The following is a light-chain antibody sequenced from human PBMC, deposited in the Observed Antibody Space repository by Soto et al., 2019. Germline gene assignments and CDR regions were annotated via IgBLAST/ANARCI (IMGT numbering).Light chain of an antibody. CDR2: GAS. CDR1: QDIRSS. V-gene: IGKV3-15*01. CDR3: QQDSSWPLT. Sequence: EIVMTQSPATLSVSPGERLRLSCRASQDIRSSLAWYQQKPGQAPRLLIYGASIRATGVPATFSGSGSGTEFTLSISSLQSEHLGVYYCQQDSSWPLTFGGGTKVDIK. J-gene: IGKJ4*01.